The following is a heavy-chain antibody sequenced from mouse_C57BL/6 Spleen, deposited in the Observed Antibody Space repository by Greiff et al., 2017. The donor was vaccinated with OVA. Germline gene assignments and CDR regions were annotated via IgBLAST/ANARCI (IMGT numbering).Heavy chain of an antibody. Sequence: EVQLVESGAGLVKPGASLKLSCAASGFTFSSYAMSWVRQTPGKRLEWVATISDGGSYTNYPDNVKGRFTFSRDNANNNLYLQMSHLKSEDTAVDYCAGGRGNCVRWAMDYWGKGTTVTVSS. J-gene: IGHJ4*01. CDR2: ISDGGSYT. CDR1: GFTFSSYA. V-gene: IGHV5-4*01. CDR3: AGGRGNCVRWAMDY. D-gene: IGHD2-1*01.